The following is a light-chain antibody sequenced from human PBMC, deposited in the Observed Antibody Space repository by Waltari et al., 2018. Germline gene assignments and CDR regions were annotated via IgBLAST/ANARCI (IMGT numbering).Light chain of an antibody. CDR1: SNHVGHHR. J-gene: IGLJ2*01. Sequence: QAGLTQPPSVSKGLRQTATLTCTGNSNHVGHHRAAWLQQHQGHPPKLLSYRDFNRPSGISERFSASRSGNTASLTISGLQPEDEADYYCSAWDSSVSAVVFGGGTKLTVL. CDR3: SAWDSSVSAVV. V-gene: IGLV10-54*01. CDR2: RDF.